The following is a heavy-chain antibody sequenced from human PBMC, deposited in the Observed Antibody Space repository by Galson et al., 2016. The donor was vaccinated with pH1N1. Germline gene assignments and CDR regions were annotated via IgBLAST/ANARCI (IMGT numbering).Heavy chain of an antibody. J-gene: IGHJ5*02. V-gene: IGHV1-2*02. CDR1: GYSFIVHY. Sequence: SVKVSCKASGYSFIVHYMHWVRQAPGHGLEWMGWINPNSGDTKYAQNFQGRVTLTRDTSINTAYMELSSLTSDDTAVYYCATGSWNSWFDPWGQGTLVTVSS. D-gene: IGHD3-10*01. CDR2: INPNSGDT. CDR3: ATGSWNSWFDP.